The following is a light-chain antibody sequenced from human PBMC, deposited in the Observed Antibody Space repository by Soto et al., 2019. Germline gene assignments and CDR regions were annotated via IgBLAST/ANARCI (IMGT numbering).Light chain of an antibody. Sequence: QSVLTQPPSMSGAPGQRVTISCTGSSSNIWAGYDVDWYQQHPGTAPKLLIFDNNNRPSGVPDRFSGSKSDTSASLAITGLQAEDEADYYCQSFDTSLSGFVVFGGGTKLTVL. J-gene: IGLJ2*01. CDR1: SSNIWAGYD. CDR2: DNN. V-gene: IGLV1-40*01. CDR3: QSFDTSLSGFVV.